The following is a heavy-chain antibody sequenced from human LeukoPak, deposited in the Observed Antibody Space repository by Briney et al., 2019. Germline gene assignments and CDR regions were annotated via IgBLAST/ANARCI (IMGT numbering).Heavy chain of an antibody. CDR3: ARDRGGMYDYVWGSYRPDAFDI. Sequence: GGSLTLSCAASGFTFSSYSMNWVRQAPGKGLEWVSSISSSSCYIYYADSVKGRFTISRDNAKNSLYLQMNSLRAGDTAVYYCARDRGGMYDYVWGSYRPDAFDIWGQGTMVTVSS. V-gene: IGHV3-21*01. D-gene: IGHD3-16*02. CDR2: ISSSSCYI. J-gene: IGHJ3*02. CDR1: GFTFSSYS.